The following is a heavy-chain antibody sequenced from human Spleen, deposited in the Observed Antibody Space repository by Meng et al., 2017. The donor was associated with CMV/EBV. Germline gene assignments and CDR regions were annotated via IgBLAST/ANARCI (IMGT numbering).Heavy chain of an antibody. Sequence: SYAISWVRQAPGQGLEWMGGIIPIFGTANYAQKFQGRVTITTDESTSTAYMELSSLRSEDTAVYYCARGEREGYCSSTSCHSWYFDLWGRGTLVTVSS. D-gene: IGHD2-2*01. CDR1: SYA. V-gene: IGHV1-69*05. J-gene: IGHJ2*01. CDR3: ARGEREGYCSSTSCHSWYFDL. CDR2: IIPIFGTA.